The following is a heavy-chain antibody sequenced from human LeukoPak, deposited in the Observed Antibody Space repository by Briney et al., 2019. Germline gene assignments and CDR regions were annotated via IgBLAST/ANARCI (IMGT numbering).Heavy chain of an antibody. Sequence: GESLKISCKGSGYSFTSYWIGWVRQMPGKGLEWMGIIYPGDSDTRYSPSFQGQVAISADKSISTAYLQWSSLKASDTAMYCCARGRPLLVTAPRPDAFDIWGQGTMVTVSS. CDR1: GYSFTSYW. V-gene: IGHV5-51*01. CDR3: ARGRPLLVTAPRPDAFDI. CDR2: IYPGDSDT. J-gene: IGHJ3*02. D-gene: IGHD2-21*02.